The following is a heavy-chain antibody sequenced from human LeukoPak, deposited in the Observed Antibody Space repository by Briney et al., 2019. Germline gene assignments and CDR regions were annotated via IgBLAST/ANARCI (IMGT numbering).Heavy chain of an antibody. CDR2: INAGNGNT. CDR3: AREMATISAFDY. J-gene: IGHJ4*02. D-gene: IGHD5-24*01. Sequence: ASVKVSCKASGYTFTSYAMHWVRQAPGQRLEWMGWINAGNGNTKYSQEFQGRVTITRDTSASTAYMELSSLRSEDMAVYYCAREMATISAFDYWGQGTLVTVSS. CDR1: GYTFTSYA. V-gene: IGHV1-3*03.